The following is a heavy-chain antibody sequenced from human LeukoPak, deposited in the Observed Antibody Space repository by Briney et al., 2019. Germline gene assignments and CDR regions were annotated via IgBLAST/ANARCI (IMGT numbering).Heavy chain of an antibody. Sequence: SETLSLTXTVSGGPISSRSYYWGWIRQPPGKGLEWIGSIYYSGSTYYNPSLKSRVTISVDTSKNQFSLKLSSVTAADTAVYYCARSGRDGYNSFGFWGRGTLVTVSS. D-gene: IGHD5-24*01. V-gene: IGHV4-39*01. CDR2: IYYSGST. CDR1: GGPISSRSYY. J-gene: IGHJ4*02. CDR3: ARSGRDGYNSFGF.